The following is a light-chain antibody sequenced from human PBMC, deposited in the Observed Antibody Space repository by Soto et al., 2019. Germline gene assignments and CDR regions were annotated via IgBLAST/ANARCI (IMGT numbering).Light chain of an antibody. CDR3: HQYYSWPRGT. CDR2: FAS. CDR1: QSVSSNN. Sequence: ELVLTQSPGTLSLSPRDNATXYCRSSQSVSSNNLVWYQQKPGQAPRLLIFFASTRVTGIPARFSGSGSGTEFTLAISSLQSEDFAVYYCHQYYSWPRGTFGQGTKVDIK. V-gene: IGKV3-15*01. J-gene: IGKJ1*01.